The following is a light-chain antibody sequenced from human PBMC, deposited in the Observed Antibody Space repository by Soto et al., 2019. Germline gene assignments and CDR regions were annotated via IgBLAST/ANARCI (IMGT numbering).Light chain of an antibody. CDR1: QGIRND. CDR2: AAS. CDR3: LQDNNYPLT. J-gene: IGKJ4*01. V-gene: IGKV1-6*01. Sequence: AIQMTQSPSSLSASVGDRVTITCRASQGIRNDLDWYQQKPGKAPKLLIYAASTLQRGVPSRFSGSGSGTDFTLTISSLQPEDFATYYCLQDNNYPLTFGGGTKVDNK.